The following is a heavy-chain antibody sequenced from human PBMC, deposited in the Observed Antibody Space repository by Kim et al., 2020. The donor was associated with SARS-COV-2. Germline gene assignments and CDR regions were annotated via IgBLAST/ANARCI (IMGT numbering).Heavy chain of an antibody. CDR1: GFTFGNYG. J-gene: IGHJ5*02. CDR2: LSYDGSNI. V-gene: IGHV3-30*03. D-gene: IGHD3-3*01. Sequence: GGSLRLSCAASGFTFGNYGMHWIRQAPGKRPEWLASLSYDGSNIHYADSVKGRFTISRDNSKNTLYVQMNSLRVEDTAVYYCARANPGLSGHFDFWSGYFRWLDPWGQGTLVSVSS. CDR3: ARANPGLSGHFDFWSGYFRWLDP.